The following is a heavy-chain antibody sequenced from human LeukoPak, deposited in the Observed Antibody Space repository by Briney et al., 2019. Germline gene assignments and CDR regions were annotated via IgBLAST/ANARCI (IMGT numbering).Heavy chain of an antibody. J-gene: IGHJ4*02. D-gene: IGHD5-18*01. Sequence: SETLSLTCTVSGGFISGFYCSWIRQPPGKGLEWIGYVYYSGTTNYNPSLESRVTISSDTSKNQFSLRLSSVTAADTAVYYCARGTVDTAIDTWGQGALVTVSS. CDR2: VYYSGTT. CDR3: ARGTVDTAIDT. CDR1: GGFISGFY. V-gene: IGHV4-59*08.